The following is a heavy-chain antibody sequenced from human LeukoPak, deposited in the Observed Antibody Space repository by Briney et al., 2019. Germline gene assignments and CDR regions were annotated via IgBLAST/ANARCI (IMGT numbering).Heavy chain of an antibody. Sequence: AGGSLRLSCAASGSTFSGYAMSWVRQAPGKGLEWVSGISGSGGSTYYADSVKGRFTISRDNSKNTLYLQMNSLRAEDTAVYYCAKVENQRISMIVVAKGYFDYWGQGTLVTVSS. D-gene: IGHD3-22*01. J-gene: IGHJ4*02. V-gene: IGHV3-23*01. CDR2: ISGSGGST. CDR1: GSTFSGYA. CDR3: AKVENQRISMIVVAKGYFDY.